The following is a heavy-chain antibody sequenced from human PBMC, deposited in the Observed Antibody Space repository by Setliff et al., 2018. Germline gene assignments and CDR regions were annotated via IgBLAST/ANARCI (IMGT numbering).Heavy chain of an antibody. J-gene: IGHJ5*01. Sequence: ASVKVSCKTSGYSFIRYYMYWVRQAPGQGLEWMGLINVSGGSASYEQKFQGRVTMTRDTSTGTVYMELTSLKSEDTAVYYCARELRSPYWHLDSWGQGTQVTVSS. D-gene: IGHD3-16*01. CDR2: INVSGGSA. CDR1: GYSFIRYY. CDR3: ARELRSPYWHLDS. V-gene: IGHV1-46*01.